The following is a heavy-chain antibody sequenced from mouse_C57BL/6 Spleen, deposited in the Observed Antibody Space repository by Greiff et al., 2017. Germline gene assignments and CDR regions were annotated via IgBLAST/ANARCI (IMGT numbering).Heavy chain of an antibody. CDR1: GYTFTDYY. D-gene: IGHD4-1*01. CDR2: INPNNGGT. CDR3: ATGTGYYAMDY. J-gene: IGHJ4*01. V-gene: IGHV1-26*01. Sequence: VQLKQSGPELVKPGASVKISCKASGYTFTDYYMNWVKQSHGKSLEWIGDINPNNGGTSYNQKFKGKATLTVDKSSSTAYMELRSLTSEDSAVYYCATGTGYYAMDYWGQGTSVTVSS.